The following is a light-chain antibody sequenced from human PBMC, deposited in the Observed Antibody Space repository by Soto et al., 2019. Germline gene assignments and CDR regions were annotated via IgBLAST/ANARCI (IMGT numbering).Light chain of an antibody. CDR2: GTS. CDR1: QNISRS. V-gene: IGKV3-15*01. CDR3: QQYNKWPIT. Sequence: EIVMTQSPVTLSVSPGERSTLSCRASQNISRSLAWYQQKPGQGPSLLIYGTSTRAGGVPARFSGGGSGTEFTLTITSLQSEDFAVYYCQQYNKWPITFGQGTRLEIK. J-gene: IGKJ5*01.